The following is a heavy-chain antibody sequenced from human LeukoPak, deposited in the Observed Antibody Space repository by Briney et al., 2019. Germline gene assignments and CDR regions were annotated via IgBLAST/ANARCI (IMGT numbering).Heavy chain of an antibody. J-gene: IGHJ4*02. Sequence: GGSLRLSCAASGFTFSSYAMHWVRQAPGKGLEWVAVISYDGNNKYYADSVEGRFTISRDNSNNTLYLQMNSLRAEDTAVYYCARSRRRELLGTYFDYWGQGTLVTVSS. CDR3: ARSRRRELLGTYFDY. D-gene: IGHD1-26*01. CDR1: GFTFSSYA. V-gene: IGHV3-30*04. CDR2: ISYDGNNK.